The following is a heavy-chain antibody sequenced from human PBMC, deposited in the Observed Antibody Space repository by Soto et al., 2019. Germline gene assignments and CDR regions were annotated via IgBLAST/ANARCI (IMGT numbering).Heavy chain of an antibody. CDR1: GGTFSSYA. CDR3: AVSLFSSSLPHYYGMDV. J-gene: IGHJ6*02. V-gene: IGHV1-8*02. D-gene: IGHD6-13*01. Sequence: ASVKFSCKSSGGTFSSYAISWVRQAPGQGLEWMGWMNPNSGNTGYAQKFQGRVTMTRNTSISTAYMELSSLRSEDTAVYYCAVSLFSSSLPHYYGMDVWGQGTTVTVSS. CDR2: MNPNSGNT.